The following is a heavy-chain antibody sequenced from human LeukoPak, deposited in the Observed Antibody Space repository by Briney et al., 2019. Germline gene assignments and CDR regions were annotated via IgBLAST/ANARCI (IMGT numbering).Heavy chain of an antibody. Sequence: ASVKVSCKTSGYTFSTYYMHWVRQAPGQGLEWLGIIHPTDGSTSYTQKIQGRVNMTRDTATGTVYLELSSLRSEDTAVYWCARANGGGLDYWGQGTLITVSS. J-gene: IGHJ4*02. V-gene: IGHV1-46*01. CDR3: ARANGGGLDY. CDR2: IHPTDGST. CDR1: GYTFSTYY. D-gene: IGHD3-10*01.